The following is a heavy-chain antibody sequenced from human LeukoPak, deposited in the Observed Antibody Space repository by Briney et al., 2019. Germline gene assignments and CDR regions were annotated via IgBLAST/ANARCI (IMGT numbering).Heavy chain of an antibody. CDR2: IIPIFGTA. CDR3: ASQLYYYDSSGYYAYDAFDI. V-gene: IGHV1-69*05. D-gene: IGHD3-22*01. CDR1: GGTFSSYA. J-gene: IGHJ3*02. Sequence: ASVKVSCKASGGTFSSYAISWVRHAPGQGLEWMGGIIPIFGTANYAQKFQGRVTITTDESTSTAYMELSSLRSEDTAVYYCASQLYYYDSSGYYAYDAFDIWGQGTMVTVSS.